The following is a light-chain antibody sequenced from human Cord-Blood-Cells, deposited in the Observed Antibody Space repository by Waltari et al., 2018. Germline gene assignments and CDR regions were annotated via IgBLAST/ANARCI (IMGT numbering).Light chain of an antibody. CDR3: QQYYSTPVT. CDR2: WAS. Sequence: DIVMTQSQDSLAVSMGERATINCKSSNSVLYSSNNKNYLAWYQQKPGQPPKLLIYWASTRESGVPDRFSGSGSGTDFTLTISSLQAEDVAVYYCQQYYSTPVTFGPGTKVDIK. CDR1: NSVLYSSNNKNY. J-gene: IGKJ3*01. V-gene: IGKV4-1*01.